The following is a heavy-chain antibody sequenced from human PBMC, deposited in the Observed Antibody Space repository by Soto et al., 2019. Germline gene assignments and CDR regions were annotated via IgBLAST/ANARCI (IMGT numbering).Heavy chain of an antibody. Sequence: QVQLVQSGAEVKKPGASMKVSCKASGYTFTSYYMHWVRQAPGQGLEWMGVINPSGGSTSYAQKSQGRVTMTMDTSTSTVYMELSSLRSDDTAVYYCARSRLMVYDAFDIWGQGTKVTVSS. CDR3: ARSRLMVYDAFDI. D-gene: IGHD2-8*01. CDR2: INPSGGST. J-gene: IGHJ3*02. CDR1: GYTFTSYY. V-gene: IGHV1-46*01.